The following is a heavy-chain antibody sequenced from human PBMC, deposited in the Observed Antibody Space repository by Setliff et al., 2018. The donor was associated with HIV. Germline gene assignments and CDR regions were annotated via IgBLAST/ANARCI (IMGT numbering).Heavy chain of an antibody. CDR2: FDPEDGET. J-gene: IGHJ4*02. D-gene: IGHD1-7*01. Sequence: ASVKVSCKISGFTLREVSMHWVRQAPGKGLEWMGYFDPEDGETVHAQNFQDRVTMTDDTSTGTTYMEVTSLRSEDMAIYYCTTFYKLTGTTSFDFWGQGTLVTVSS. CDR1: GFTLREVS. CDR3: TTFYKLTGTTSFDF. V-gene: IGHV1-24*01.